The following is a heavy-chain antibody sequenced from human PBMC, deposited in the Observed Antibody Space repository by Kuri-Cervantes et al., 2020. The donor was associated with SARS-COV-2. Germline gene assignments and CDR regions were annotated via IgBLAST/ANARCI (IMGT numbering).Heavy chain of an antibody. D-gene: IGHD2-2*01. CDR1: GYTFTGYY. Sequence: ASVKVSCKASGYTFTGYYMHWVRQAPGQGLEWMGWINPNSGGTSYAQKFQGRVTMTRDTSISTAYMELSRLRSDDTAVYYCARVLGSSTSCYWDWGQGTLVTVSS. CDR2: INPNSGGT. CDR3: ARVLGSSTSCYWD. J-gene: IGHJ4*02. V-gene: IGHV1-2*02.